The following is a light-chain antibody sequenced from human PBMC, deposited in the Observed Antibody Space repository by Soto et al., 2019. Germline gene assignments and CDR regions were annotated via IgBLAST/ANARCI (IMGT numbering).Light chain of an antibody. CDR3: QQYGGSPSIT. CDR1: QSGSSIY. CDR2: GAS. J-gene: IGKJ5*01. V-gene: IGKV3-20*01. Sequence: DIVLTQSPGTLSLSPGERATLSCRAIQSGSSIYLAWFQHKPSQGPRFLLYGASNRATGIPDRFSGSGSGTDFTLAIRRLEPEDSAVYYCQQYGGSPSITFGQGTRLEI.